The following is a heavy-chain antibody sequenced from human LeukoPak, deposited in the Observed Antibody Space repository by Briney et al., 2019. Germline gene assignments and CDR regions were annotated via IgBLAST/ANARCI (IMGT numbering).Heavy chain of an antibody. CDR1: GSIFTTYA. Sequence: PARSLRPSCVASGSIFTTYAMHWVRQAPGKGLEWVAFIRSDGRKEYYADSMKGRTSISRDNSKNTLYLQMNGLRPEDTAVYYCAKDPGGDEEEKYFDRWGLGTLVTVSS. J-gene: IGHJ4*02. CDR3: AKDPGGDEEEKYFDR. CDR2: IRSDGRKE. V-gene: IGHV3-30*02. D-gene: IGHD3-16*01.